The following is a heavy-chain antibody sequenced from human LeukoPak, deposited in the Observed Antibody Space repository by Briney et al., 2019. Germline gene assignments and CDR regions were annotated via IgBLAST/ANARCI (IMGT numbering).Heavy chain of an antibody. J-gene: IGHJ4*02. CDR1: GGSLSGYY. V-gene: IGHV4-34*01. D-gene: IGHD4/OR15-4a*01. CDR2: INQSGST. CDR3: ARDRLGFGAYFDY. Sequence: SETLSLTCAVYGGSLSGYYWSWIRQPPGKGLEWIGEINQSGSTYYNPSLKSRVTISVDRSKNQFSLKLSSVTAADTAVYYCARDRLGFGAYFDYWGQGTLVTVSS.